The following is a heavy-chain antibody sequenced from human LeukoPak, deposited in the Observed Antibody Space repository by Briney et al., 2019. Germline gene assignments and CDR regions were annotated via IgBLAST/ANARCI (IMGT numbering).Heavy chain of an antibody. D-gene: IGHD3-16*02. CDR3: ARHGTFGGVIVTKHDAFDI. CDR2: IYYSGST. CDR1: GGSISSSSYY. V-gene: IGHV4-61*05. Sequence: SETLSLTCTVSGGSISSSSYYWGWIRQPPGKGLEWIGYIYYSGSTNYNPSLKSRVTISVDTSKNQFSLKLSSVTAADTAVYYCARHGTFGGVIVTKHDAFDIWGQGTMVTVSS. J-gene: IGHJ3*02.